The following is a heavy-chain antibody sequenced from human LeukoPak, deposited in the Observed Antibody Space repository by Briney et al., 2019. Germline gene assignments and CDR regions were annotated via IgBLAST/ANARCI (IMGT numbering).Heavy chain of an antibody. CDR2: IIPIFGIA. J-gene: IGHJ4*02. CDR3: AREEGDFWSGYYTY. D-gene: IGHD3-3*01. Sequence: GASVKVSCKASGGTFSSYAISWVRQAPGQGLEWMGRIIPIFGIANYAQKFQGRVTITADKSTSTAYMELGSLRSEDTAAYYCAREEGDFWSGYYTYWGQGTLVTVSS. V-gene: IGHV1-69*04. CDR1: GGTFSSYA.